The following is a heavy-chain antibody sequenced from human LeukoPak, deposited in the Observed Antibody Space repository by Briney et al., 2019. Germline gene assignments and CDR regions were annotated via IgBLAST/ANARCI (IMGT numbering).Heavy chain of an antibody. V-gene: IGHV4-59*01. J-gene: IGHJ4*02. CDR2: IYYSGST. D-gene: IGHD6-19*01. CDR3: ARGAAVAGTSGEFDY. CDR1: GGSISSYY. Sequence: PSETLSLTCMVSGGSISSYYWSWIRQPPGKGLEWIGYIYYSGSTNYNPSLKSRVTISVDTSKNQFSLKLSSVTAADTAVYYCARGAAVAGTSGEFDYWGQGTLVTVSS.